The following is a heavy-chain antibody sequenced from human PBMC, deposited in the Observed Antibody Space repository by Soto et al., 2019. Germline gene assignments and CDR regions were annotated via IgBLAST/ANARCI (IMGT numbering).Heavy chain of an antibody. Sequence: GASVKVSCKASGGTFSTYSISWVRQAPGQGLEWMGGSLPIFDTTHYAQNFQGRVTITADESTSTAYLELSSLRSDDTAVYYCARAGRYTKSSKYYGMDVWGPGTKVTVSS. CDR2: SLPIFDTT. J-gene: IGHJ6*02. D-gene: IGHD1-20*01. CDR3: ARAGRYTKSSKYYGMDV. V-gene: IGHV1-69*13. CDR1: GGTFSTYS.